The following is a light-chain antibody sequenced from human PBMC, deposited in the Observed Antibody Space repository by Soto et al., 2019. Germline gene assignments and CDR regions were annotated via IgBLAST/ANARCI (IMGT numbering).Light chain of an antibody. CDR3: MQGTHWPRT. Sequence: DVVVTQSPLSLPVTLGQPASISCRSSQSLVYTNGHTYLAWFQQRPGQSPRRLIYKVSIRDSGVPDRFSGSGSGTECTLTISRVEAEDVGVYYCMQGTHWPRTFGQGTKVEIK. CDR2: KVS. J-gene: IGKJ1*01. CDR1: QSLVYTNGHTY. V-gene: IGKV2-30*01.